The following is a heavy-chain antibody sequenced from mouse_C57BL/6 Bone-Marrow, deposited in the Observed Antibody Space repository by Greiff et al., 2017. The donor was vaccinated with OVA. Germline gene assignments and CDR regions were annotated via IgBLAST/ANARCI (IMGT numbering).Heavy chain of an antibody. CDR2: IDPSDSYT. J-gene: IGHJ4*01. CDR3: ARCYGNLYAMDY. V-gene: IGHV1-69*01. Sequence: QVQLQQSGAELVMPGASVKLSCKASGYTFTSYWMHWVKQRPGQGLEWIGEIDPSDSYTNYNQKFKGKSTLTVDKSSSTAYMQLSSLTSEDSAVYDCARCYGNLYAMDYWGQGTSVTVSS. CDR1: GYTFTSYW. D-gene: IGHD2-1*01.